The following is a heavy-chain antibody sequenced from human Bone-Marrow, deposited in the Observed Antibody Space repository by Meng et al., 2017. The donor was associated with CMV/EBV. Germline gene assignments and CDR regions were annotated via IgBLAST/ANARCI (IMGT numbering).Heavy chain of an antibody. CDR1: GASISSYY. D-gene: IGHD6-19*01. CDR3: AREGHNSSGWSR. J-gene: IGHJ4*02. V-gene: IGHV4-4*07. Sequence: HLRGEGREPVKPSEAFSLTCTVSGASISSYYFSWIRQPAGKGLDWIGRIYTSASTNYNPSLKSRVTMAVDTSKNQFSLKLISVTAADTSVYYCAREGHNSSGWSRWGQGTLVTVSS. CDR2: IYTSAST.